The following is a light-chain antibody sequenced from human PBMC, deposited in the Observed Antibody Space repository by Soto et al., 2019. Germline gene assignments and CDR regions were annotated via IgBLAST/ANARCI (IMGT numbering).Light chain of an antibody. Sequence: EIVMTQSPLSLSVTPGEPASISCRSSQSLLHGNGHNYLEWYLQKPGQSPQLRIYLGSTRASGVPDRISARGSGTDFALKISRVEAVDVGVYYCMQGLKLFPFCQVTKLEIK. CDR3: MQGLKLFP. CDR1: QSLLHGNGHNY. V-gene: IGKV2-28*01. CDR2: LGS. J-gene: IGKJ2*01.